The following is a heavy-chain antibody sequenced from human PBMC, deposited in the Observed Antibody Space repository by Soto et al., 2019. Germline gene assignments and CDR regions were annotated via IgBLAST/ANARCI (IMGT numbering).Heavy chain of an antibody. Sequence: EVQLVESRGGLVQPGGALRLSCAATEFTVSNNYMSWVRQAPGKGLEWVSLIYSGGATHYADSVRGRFTISRDNSKNTLYLQMNRLRGEDTAIYYCMNRPRAWGQGTLVTVSS. CDR3: MNRPRA. V-gene: IGHV3-66*01. CDR1: EFTVSNNY. CDR2: IYSGGAT. J-gene: IGHJ5*02. D-gene: IGHD6-6*01.